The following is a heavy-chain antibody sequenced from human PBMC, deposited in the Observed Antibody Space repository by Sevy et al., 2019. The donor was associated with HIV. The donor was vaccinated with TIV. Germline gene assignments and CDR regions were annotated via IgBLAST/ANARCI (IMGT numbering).Heavy chain of an antibody. CDR1: GYTFTGYY. CDR3: ARKCGGDCYSYFQH. J-gene: IGHJ1*01. CDR2: INPNSGGT. V-gene: IGHV1-2*06. D-gene: IGHD2-21*02. Sequence: ASVKVSCKASGYTFTGYYMHWVRQAPGQGLEWMGRINPNSGGTNYVQKFQGRVTMTRDTSISTAYMELSRLRSDDTAVYYCARKCGGDCYSYFQHWGQGTLVTVSS.